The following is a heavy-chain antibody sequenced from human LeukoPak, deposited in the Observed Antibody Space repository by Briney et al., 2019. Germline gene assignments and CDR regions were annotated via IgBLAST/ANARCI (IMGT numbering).Heavy chain of an antibody. CDR2: INTDGSST. CDR1: AFTFRSYW. V-gene: IGHV3-74*01. J-gene: IGHJ4*02. Sequence: PGGSLRLSCKASAFTFRSYWMHWVRQAPGKGLAWVSRINTDGSSTTYADSVKGRFTIFRDNAGNTLYLQMNSLRADDTALYFCARGGRFGELSSSLWGQGTLVTVSS. CDR3: ARGGRFGELSSSL. D-gene: IGHD3-10*01.